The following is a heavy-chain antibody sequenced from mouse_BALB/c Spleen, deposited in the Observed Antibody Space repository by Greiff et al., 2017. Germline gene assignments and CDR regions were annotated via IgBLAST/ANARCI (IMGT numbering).Heavy chain of an antibody. Sequence: EVKLVESGGGLVQPGGSRKLSCAASGFTFSSFGMHWVRQAPEKGLEWVAYISSGSSTIYYADTVKGRFTISRDNPKNTLFLQMTSLRSEDTAMYYCARGGPFDYWGQGTTLTVSS. CDR2: ISSGSSTI. J-gene: IGHJ2*01. CDR1: GFTFSSFG. CDR3: ARGGPFDY. V-gene: IGHV5-17*02.